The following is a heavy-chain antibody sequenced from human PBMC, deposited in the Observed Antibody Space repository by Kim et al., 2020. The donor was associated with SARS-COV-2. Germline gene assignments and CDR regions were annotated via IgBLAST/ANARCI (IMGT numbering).Heavy chain of an antibody. CDR3: ARDHYAFDI. CDR2: GST. V-gene: IGHV1-46*01. J-gene: IGHJ3*02. Sequence: GSTTYAPKFRGRVTITRDTSTSTLYMELSSLRSEDTAIYYCARDHYAFDIWGQGTMVTVSS.